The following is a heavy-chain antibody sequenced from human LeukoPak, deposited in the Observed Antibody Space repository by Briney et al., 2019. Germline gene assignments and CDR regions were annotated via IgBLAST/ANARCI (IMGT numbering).Heavy chain of an antibody. D-gene: IGHD1-26*01. CDR2: IWYDGSNK. Sequence: GGSLRLSCAASGFTFSSYGMHWVRQAPGKGLEWVAVIWYDGSNKYYADSVKGRFTISRDNSKNTLYLQMNSLRAEDTAVYYCARGAVGADYFDYCGQGTLVTVSS. V-gene: IGHV3-33*01. J-gene: IGHJ4*01. CDR3: ARGAVGADYFDY. CDR1: GFTFSSYG.